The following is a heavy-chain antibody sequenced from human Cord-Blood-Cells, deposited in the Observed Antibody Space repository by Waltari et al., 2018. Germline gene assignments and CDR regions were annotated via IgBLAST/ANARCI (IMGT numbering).Heavy chain of an antibody. Sequence: QVQLVESGGGVVQLGRSLRLSCAASGFTFSSHCMHWVRQAPGKGLEWVAVIWYDGSNKYYADSVKGRFTISRDNSKNTLYLQMNSLRAEDTAVYYCARGWNYFDYWGQGTLVTVSS. CDR1: GFTFSSHC. CDR2: IWYDGSNK. J-gene: IGHJ4*02. CDR3: ARGWNYFDY. V-gene: IGHV3-33*01. D-gene: IGHD1-1*01.